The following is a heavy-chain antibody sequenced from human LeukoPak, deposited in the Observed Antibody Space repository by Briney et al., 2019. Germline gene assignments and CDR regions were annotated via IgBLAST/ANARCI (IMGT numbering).Heavy chain of an antibody. CDR2: ISISSSYI. Sequence: GGSLRLSCAASGFTFSTYSMNWVRQAPGKGLEWVSSISISSSYIYYADSVKGRFTISRDNAKNSLYLQMNSLRAEDTAVYYCARAPFEYCGGDCYSDMDVWGKGTTVTVSS. CDR1: GFTFSTYS. J-gene: IGHJ6*03. D-gene: IGHD2-21*01. CDR3: ARAPFEYCGGDCYSDMDV. V-gene: IGHV3-21*01.